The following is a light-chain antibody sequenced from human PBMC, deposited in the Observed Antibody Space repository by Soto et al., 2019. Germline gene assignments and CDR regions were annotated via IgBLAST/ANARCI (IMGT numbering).Light chain of an antibody. CDR2: VAS. CDR3: EQANSFPWT. V-gene: IGKV1-12*01. CDR1: QGISSW. Sequence: DIQMTQSPSSVSASVGDRVTITCRASQGISSWLAWYQHKPGKAPKLLIYVASSLQSGVTSRFSGSGSGTDFTLTISSLQPEDFSTYYCEQANSFPWTFGQGTKVEIK. J-gene: IGKJ1*01.